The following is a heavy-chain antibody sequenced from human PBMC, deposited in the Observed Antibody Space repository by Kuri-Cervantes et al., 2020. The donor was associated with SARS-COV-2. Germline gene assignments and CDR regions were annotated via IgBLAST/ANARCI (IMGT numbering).Heavy chain of an antibody. CDR3: ARLYYDFWSGYYKNDAFDI. V-gene: IGHV4-39*01. J-gene: IGHJ3*02. CDR1: GGSISSSRYY. CDR2: IYYSGST. Sequence: SETLSLTCTVSGGSISSSRYYWGWIRQPPGKGLEWIGSIYYSGSTYYNPSLKSRVTISVDTSKNQFSLKLSSVTAADTAVYYCARLYYDFWSGYYKNDAFDIWGQGTMVTVSS. D-gene: IGHD3-3*01.